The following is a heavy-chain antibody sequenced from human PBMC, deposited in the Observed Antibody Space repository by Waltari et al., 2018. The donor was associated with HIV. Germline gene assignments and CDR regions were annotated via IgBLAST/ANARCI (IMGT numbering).Heavy chain of an antibody. J-gene: IGHJ4*02. Sequence: QVQLQESGPGLVKPSETLSLTCTVSGCSISSYYWIWIRQPPGKGLEWIGYIYYSGSTNYNPSLKSRVTISVDTSKNQFSLKLSSVTAADTAVYYCARSTYYYDSSGYYKGYYFDYWGQGTLVTVSS. V-gene: IGHV4-59*01. CDR2: IYYSGST. D-gene: IGHD3-22*01. CDR3: ARSTYYYDSSGYYKGYYFDY. CDR1: GCSISSYY.